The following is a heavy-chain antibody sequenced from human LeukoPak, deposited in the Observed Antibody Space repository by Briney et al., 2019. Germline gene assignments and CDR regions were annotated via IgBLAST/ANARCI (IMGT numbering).Heavy chain of an antibody. Sequence: GESLKISCKGSGYRFTSYWIGWVRQMPGRGLEWMGIIYPADSNTRYSPSFQGQVTISADKSISTAYLQWSSLKASDTAMYYCARRRAVAGTYYFDYWGQGTLVTVSS. D-gene: IGHD6-19*01. V-gene: IGHV5-51*01. J-gene: IGHJ4*02. CDR3: ARRRAVAGTYYFDY. CDR1: GYRFTSYW. CDR2: IYPADSNT.